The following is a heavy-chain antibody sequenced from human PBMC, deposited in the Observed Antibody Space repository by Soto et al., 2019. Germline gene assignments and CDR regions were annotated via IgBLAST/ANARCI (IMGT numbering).Heavy chain of an antibody. D-gene: IGHD3-3*02. CDR1: GFTFSTYW. V-gene: IGHV3-74*01. Sequence: EVQLVESGGDSVQPGGSLRLSCAASGFTFSTYWMHWVRQAPGEGLVWVSRIKGDGSSTSSADSMEGRFTISRDNAKNTVYLHMNSLRADDRAVSYFARGAFHNYYLAYWGQGTLVTVSS. CDR3: ARGAFHNYYLAY. CDR2: IKGDGSST. J-gene: IGHJ4*02.